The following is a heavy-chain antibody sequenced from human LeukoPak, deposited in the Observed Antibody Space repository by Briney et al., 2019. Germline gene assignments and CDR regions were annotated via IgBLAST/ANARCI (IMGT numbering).Heavy chain of an antibody. D-gene: IGHD3-10*01. CDR1: GYTFSGSY. J-gene: IGHJ6*02. CDR2: ISSGST. V-gene: IGHV1-2*02. Sequence: ASVKVSCKTSGYTFSGSYMHWVRQAPGQGPEWMGWISSGSTNYAQKFQGRVTMTRDTSTNTVYLHLSRLTSDDTGVYYCARGFKSGTNYYYYYGMDVWGQGTTVTVSS. CDR3: ARGFKSGTNYYYYYGMDV.